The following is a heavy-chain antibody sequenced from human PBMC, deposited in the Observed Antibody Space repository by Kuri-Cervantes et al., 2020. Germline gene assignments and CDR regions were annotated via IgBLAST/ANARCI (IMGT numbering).Heavy chain of an antibody. CDR1: GFTFSDHY. D-gene: IGHD1-26*01. V-gene: IGHV3-21*01. CDR3: VRGLPRDSGSAQLGG. J-gene: IGHJ4*02. CDR2: ISSSSTYI. Sequence: GGSLRLSCAASGFTFSDHYMDWVRQAPGEGLEWVSSISSSSTYIFYADSVKGRFTISRDNAKNSLYLQMNSLRAEDTAVYYCVRGLPRDSGSAQLGGWGQGTLVTVSS.